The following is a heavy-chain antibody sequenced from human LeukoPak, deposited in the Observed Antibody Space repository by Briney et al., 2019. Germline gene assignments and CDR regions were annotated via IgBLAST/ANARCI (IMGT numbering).Heavy chain of an antibody. CDR1: GGSISSSSYY. CDR2: IYYSGST. V-gene: IGHV4-61*01. Sequence: SETLSLTCTVSGGSISSSSYYWSWIRQPPGKGLEWIGYIYYSGSTNYNPSLKSRVTISVDTSKNQFSLKLSSVTAADTAVYYCARTTEGYCRGRSCYSYYYYMDVWGKGTTVIVSS. CDR3: ARTTEGYCRGRSCYSYYYYMDV. D-gene: IGHD2-15*01. J-gene: IGHJ6*03.